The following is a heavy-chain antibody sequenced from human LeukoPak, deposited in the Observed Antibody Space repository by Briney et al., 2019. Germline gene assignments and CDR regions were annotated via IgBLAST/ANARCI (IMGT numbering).Heavy chain of an antibody. D-gene: IGHD3-9*01. CDR3: ARVLSRYYDILTGYRDLYYFDY. J-gene: IGHJ4*02. CDR2: MNPNSGNT. V-gene: IGHV1-8*01. CDR1: GYTFTSYD. Sequence: ASVKVSCKASGYTFTSYDINWVRQATGQGLAWMGWMNPNSGNTGYAQKFQGRVTMTRNTSISTAYMELSSLRSEDTAVYYCARVLSRYYDILTGYRDLYYFDYWGQGTLVTVSS.